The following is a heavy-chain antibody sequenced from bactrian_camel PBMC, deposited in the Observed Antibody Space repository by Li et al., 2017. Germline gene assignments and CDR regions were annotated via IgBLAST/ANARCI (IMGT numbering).Heavy chain of an antibody. V-gene: IGHV3S42*01. J-gene: IGHJ6*01. Sequence: VQLVESGGVLVQPGGSLRLSCAASGFAFSNYAMTWVRQAPGKGLEWVAGVNGDGSSTIYADSVKGRFTISSDNAKNTMYLQLNSLKTDDTAMYYCAKGGGRWPASFGYWGQGTQVTVS. CDR3: AKGGGRWPASFGY. CDR1: GFAFSNYA. D-gene: IGHD1*01. CDR2: VNGDGSST.